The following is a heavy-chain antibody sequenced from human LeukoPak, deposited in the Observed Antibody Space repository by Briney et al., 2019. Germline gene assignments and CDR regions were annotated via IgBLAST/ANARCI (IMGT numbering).Heavy chain of an antibody. CDR1: GFTFSSYG. J-gene: IGHJ3*01. D-gene: IGHD3-10*01. CDR2: ISGSGGST. Sequence: PGGSLRLSCAASGFTFSSYGMSWVRQAPGKGLEWVSAISGSGGSTYYADSVKGRFTISRDNSKNTLYLQMNSLRAEDTAVYYCAKGTRGVITPSDWGQGTMVTVSS. CDR3: AKGTRGVITPSD. V-gene: IGHV3-23*01.